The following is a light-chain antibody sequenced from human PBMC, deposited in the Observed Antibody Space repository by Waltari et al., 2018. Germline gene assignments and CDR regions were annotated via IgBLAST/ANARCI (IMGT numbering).Light chain of an antibody. Sequence: SYMLTQPPSVSVVPGQTAMITCGVDDIGARTVHWCQQRPGQPPVSVIYYDTDRPSGIPDRFSGSHSGDTATLIISRVEAGDEADYYCQVWDSSRHHVIFGGGTRLTVL. V-gene: IGLV3-21*04. CDR2: YDT. CDR1: DIGART. CDR3: QVWDSSRHHVI. J-gene: IGLJ2*01.